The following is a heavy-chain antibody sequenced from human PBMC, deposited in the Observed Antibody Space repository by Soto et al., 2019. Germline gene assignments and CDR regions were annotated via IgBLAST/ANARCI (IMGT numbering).Heavy chain of an antibody. Sequence: QLQLQESGPGLVRSSETLSLTCSVSGASISTSSDFWGWIRQAPGKGLEWIGNVYQSGTTRLNPSLKRRVSILGDRSKNQFALELSSATAADRAVYYCARKPESTSYFDYWGQGILVTVSS. J-gene: IGHJ4*02. D-gene: IGHD2-2*01. V-gene: IGHV4-39*01. CDR2: VYQSGTT. CDR1: GASISTSSDF. CDR3: ARKPESTSYFDY.